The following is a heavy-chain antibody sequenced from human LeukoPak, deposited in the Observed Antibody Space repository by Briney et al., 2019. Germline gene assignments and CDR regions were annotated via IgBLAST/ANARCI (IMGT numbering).Heavy chain of an antibody. CDR1: GFTFSSYA. Sequence: PGGSLRLSCAASGFTFSSYAMSWVRQAPGKGLEWVSVNSGSGGSTDYADSVKGRFTISRDNSKNTLYLQMNSLRAEDSAVYYCAKVHETSGYLRAFDYWGQGPLVTVSS. V-gene: IGHV3-23*01. J-gene: IGHJ4*02. CDR3: AKVHETSGYLRAFDY. CDR2: NSGSGGST. D-gene: IGHD3-22*01.